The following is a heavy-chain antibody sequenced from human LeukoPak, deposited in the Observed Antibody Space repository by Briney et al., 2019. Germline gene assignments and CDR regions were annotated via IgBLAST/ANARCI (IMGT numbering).Heavy chain of an antibody. CDR1: GFTLSIYS. J-gene: IGHJ5*02. Sequence: GGSLRLSCAAPGFTLSIYSMNWVRQAPGKGLEWVSSISSSSSYIYYADSVKGRFTISRDNAKNSLYLQMNSLRAEDTAVYYCARDRCIRTSCYTKTGRGYWFDPWGQGTLVTVSS. V-gene: IGHV3-21*01. D-gene: IGHD2-2*01. CDR2: ISSSSSYI. CDR3: ARDRCIRTSCYTKTGRGYWFDP.